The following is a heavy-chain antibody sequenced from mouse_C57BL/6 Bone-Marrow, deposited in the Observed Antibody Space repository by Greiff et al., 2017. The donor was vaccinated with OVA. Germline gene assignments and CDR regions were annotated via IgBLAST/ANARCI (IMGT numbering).Heavy chain of an antibody. CDR3: ARGYYYAIDY. CDR1: GYAFTNYL. J-gene: IGHJ4*01. V-gene: IGHV1-54*01. Sequence: QVQLQQSGAELVRPGTSVKVSCKASGYAFTNYLIEWVKQRPGQGLEWIGVINPGSGGTYYNEKFKGKATLTADKSSSTAYMQLSSLTSENSAVYVCARGYYYAIDYWGQGTSVTVSS. CDR2: INPGSGGT.